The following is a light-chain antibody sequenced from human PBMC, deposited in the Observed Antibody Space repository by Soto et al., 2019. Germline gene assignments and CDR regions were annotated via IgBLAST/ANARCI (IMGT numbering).Light chain of an antibody. CDR3: QQYFSAHLT. CDR2: RAS. J-gene: IGKJ4*01. CDR1: QNLFNSAKDKIH. Sequence: DIVMTQSTASLGVSLGERATINCKSSQNLFNSAKDKIHLAWYQQKPGQPPKLLIWRASTRDSGVPDRFSGSGSGTDFTLTINSLQAEDVATYYCQQYFSAHLTFGGGTKVDI. V-gene: IGKV4-1*01.